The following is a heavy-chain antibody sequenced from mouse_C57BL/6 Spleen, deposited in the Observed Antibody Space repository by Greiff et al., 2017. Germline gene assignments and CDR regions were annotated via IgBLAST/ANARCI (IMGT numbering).Heavy chain of an antibody. V-gene: IGHV1-22*01. D-gene: IGHD1-1*01. Sequence: VQLQLSGPELVKPGASVKMSCKASGYTFTDYNMHWVKQSHGKSLEWIGYINPNNGGTSYNQKFKGKATLTVNKSSSTAYMELRSLTSEDSAVYYFARSITTVVEYFDVWGTGTTVTVSS. J-gene: IGHJ1*03. CDR2: INPNNGGT. CDR3: ARSITTVVEYFDV. CDR1: GYTFTDYN.